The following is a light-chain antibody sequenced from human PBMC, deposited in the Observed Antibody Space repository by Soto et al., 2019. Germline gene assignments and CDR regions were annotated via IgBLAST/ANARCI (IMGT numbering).Light chain of an antibody. V-gene: IGKV3-15*01. Sequence: EIVLTQSPGTLSLSPGKRATLSCRASQSVSGNYLAWYQQKPGQAPRLLIYGASTRATGIPARFSGSGSGTEFTLTISSLQSEDFAVYYCQQYSNWPPWTFGQGTKVDIK. CDR2: GAS. J-gene: IGKJ1*01. CDR1: QSVSGN. CDR3: QQYSNWPPWT.